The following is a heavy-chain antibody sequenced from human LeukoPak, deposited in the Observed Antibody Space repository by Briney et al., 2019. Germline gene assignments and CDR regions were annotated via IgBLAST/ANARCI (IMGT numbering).Heavy chain of an antibody. CDR2: INSDGSNT. CDR1: GFTFSSYW. Sequence: GGSLRLSCAASGFTFSSYWMHWVRQAPGKGLVWVSRINSDGSNTSYADSVKGRFTISRDNSKNTLYLQMNSLRAEDTAVYYGAKGGRYEFWSGYYHSLIHHWAQGTLVTVST. D-gene: IGHD3-3*01. J-gene: IGHJ5*02. CDR3: AKGGRYEFWSGYYHSLIHH. V-gene: IGHV3-74*01.